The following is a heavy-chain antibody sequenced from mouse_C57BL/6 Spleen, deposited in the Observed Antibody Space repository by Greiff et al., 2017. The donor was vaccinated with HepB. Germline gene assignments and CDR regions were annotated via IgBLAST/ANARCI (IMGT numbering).Heavy chain of an antibody. CDR3: ARGNSLITTVVATDY. D-gene: IGHD1-1*01. J-gene: IGHJ2*01. Sequence: VKLMESGAELMKPGASVKLSCKATGYTFTGYWIEWVKQRPGHGLEWIGEILPGSGSTNYNEKFKGKATFTADTSSNTAYMQLSSLTTEDSAIYYCARGNSLITTVVATDYWGQGTTLTVSS. CDR1: GYTFTGYW. CDR2: ILPGSGST. V-gene: IGHV1-9*01.